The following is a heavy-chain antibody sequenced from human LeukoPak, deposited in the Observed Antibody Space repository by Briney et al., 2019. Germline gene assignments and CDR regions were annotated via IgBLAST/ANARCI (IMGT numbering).Heavy chain of an antibody. CDR1: GYTFTSYA. CDR3: ARHPDYYYGSGSHFDY. Sequence: ASVKVSCKASGYTFTSYAMNWVRQAPGQGLEWMGWINTNTGNPTYAQGFTGRFVFSLDTSVSTAYPQISSLKAEDTAVYYCARHPDYYYGSGSHFDYWGQGTLVTVSS. D-gene: IGHD3-10*01. CDR2: INTNTGNP. V-gene: IGHV7-4-1*02. J-gene: IGHJ4*02.